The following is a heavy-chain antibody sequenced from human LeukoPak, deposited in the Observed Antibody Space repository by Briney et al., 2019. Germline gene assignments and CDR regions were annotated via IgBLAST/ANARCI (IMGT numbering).Heavy chain of an antibody. CDR3: ARDHSYDYVWGSYEDV. Sequence: SGGSLRLSCAASGFTFSSYWMSWVRQAPGKGLEWVANIKQDGSEKYYVDSVKGRFTISRDNAKNSLYLQMNSLRAEDTAVYYCARDHSYDYVWGSYEDVWGKGTTVTVSS. CDR2: IKQDGSEK. V-gene: IGHV3-7*01. D-gene: IGHD3-16*01. J-gene: IGHJ6*04. CDR1: GFTFSSYW.